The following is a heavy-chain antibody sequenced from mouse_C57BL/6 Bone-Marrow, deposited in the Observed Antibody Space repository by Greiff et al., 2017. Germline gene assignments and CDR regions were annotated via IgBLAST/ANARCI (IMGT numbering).Heavy chain of an antibody. Sequence: QVQLQQSGPELVKPGASVKLSCKASGYTFTSYDINWVKQRPGPGLEWIGWIYPRDGSTKYNEKFKGKATLTVDTSSSTAYMELHSLTSEDSAVYFCARDSGSSYWYVDVWGTGTTVTVSS. V-gene: IGHV1-85*01. D-gene: IGHD1-1*01. CDR1: GYTFTSYD. J-gene: IGHJ1*03. CDR3: ARDSGSSYWYVDV. CDR2: IYPRDGST.